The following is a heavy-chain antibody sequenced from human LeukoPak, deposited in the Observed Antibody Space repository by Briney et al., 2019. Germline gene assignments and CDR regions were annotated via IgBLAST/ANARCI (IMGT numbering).Heavy chain of an antibody. Sequence: ASVKVSCKASGYTFTSYYMHWVRQAPGQGLEWMGRINPSGGSTTYAEKFQGRVTLTRDTSTSIVYMELSSLRSEDTAVYYCAREMNEYSYGPLFDYWGQGTLVTVSS. V-gene: IGHV1-46*01. CDR3: AREMNEYSYGPLFDY. J-gene: IGHJ4*02. CDR1: GYTFTSYY. D-gene: IGHD5-18*01. CDR2: INPSGGST.